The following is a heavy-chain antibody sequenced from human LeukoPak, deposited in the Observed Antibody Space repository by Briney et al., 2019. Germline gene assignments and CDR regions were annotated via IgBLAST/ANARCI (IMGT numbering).Heavy chain of an antibody. V-gene: IGHV4-61*02. CDR2: IDCSGRT. CDR1: GDSISSGNYY. CDR3: ARGRYDTSDFSFDY. Sequence: PSETLSLTCTVSGDSISSGNYYWSWIRQPAGQGLEWIGRIDCSGRTYDNPSLKSRVAISIDTSKNQFSLKLTSVTASDTAVYYCARGRYDTSDFSFDYWGPGTLVTVSS. D-gene: IGHD3-22*01. J-gene: IGHJ4*02.